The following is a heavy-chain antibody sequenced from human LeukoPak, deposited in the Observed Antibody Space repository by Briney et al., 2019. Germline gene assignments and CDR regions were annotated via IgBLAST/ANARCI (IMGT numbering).Heavy chain of an antibody. D-gene: IGHD4-23*01. CDR3: AREMHTVVPFDS. V-gene: IGHV4-39*07. Sequence: SETLSLTCTVSGDPITKTSYYWGWVRQPPGQGLEWLATLSYSGKTHYNPSLKGRGTISPDTSKNQFSLRLTSVTAADTAVYFCAREMHTVVPFDSWGQGTLVTVSS. CDR1: GDPITKTSYY. CDR2: LSYSGKT. J-gene: IGHJ4*02.